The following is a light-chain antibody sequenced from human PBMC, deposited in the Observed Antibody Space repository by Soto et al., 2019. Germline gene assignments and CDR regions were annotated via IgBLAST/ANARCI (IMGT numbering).Light chain of an antibody. CDR2: TND. J-gene: IGLJ3*02. CDR1: FSNIGSNY. V-gene: IGLV1-47*02. CDR3: AVWDDSLRGWV. Sequence: QSVLTQPPSASGTPGQRVTISCSGRFSNIGSNYVYWYQQLPGTAPNLLIFTNDQRTSGVPGRFSGSKSGTSASLAISGLRSEDEADDYCAVWDDSLRGWVFGGGTKVTVL.